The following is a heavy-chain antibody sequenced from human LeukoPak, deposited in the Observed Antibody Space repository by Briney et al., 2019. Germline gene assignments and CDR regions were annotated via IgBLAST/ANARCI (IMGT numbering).Heavy chain of an antibody. CDR1: GYTFTSYG. V-gene: IGHV1-18*01. J-gene: IGHJ4*02. CDR2: ISAYNGNT. CDR3: ARDLSALRYFDWLFDY. D-gene: IGHD3-9*01. Sequence: ASVKVSCKASGYTFTSYGISWVRQAPGQGLEWMGWISAYNGNTNYAQKLQGRVTITTDTSTSTAYMELRSLRSDDTAVYYCARDLSALRYFDWLFDYWGQGTLVTVSS.